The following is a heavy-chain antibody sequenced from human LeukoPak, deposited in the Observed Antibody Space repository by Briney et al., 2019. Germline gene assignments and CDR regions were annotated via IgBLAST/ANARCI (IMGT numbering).Heavy chain of an antibody. CDR2: INPSGGST. V-gene: IGHV1-46*01. J-gene: IGHJ4*02. Sequence: AASVKVSCKASGYTFTSYYMHWVRQAPGQGLEWMGIINPSGGSTSNAQKFQGRVTMTGDMSTSTVYMELSSLRSEDTAVYYCARALAAAAGRRAGMMGDWGQGTLVTVSS. CDR3: ARALAAAAGRRAGMMGD. D-gene: IGHD6-13*01. CDR1: GYTFTSYY.